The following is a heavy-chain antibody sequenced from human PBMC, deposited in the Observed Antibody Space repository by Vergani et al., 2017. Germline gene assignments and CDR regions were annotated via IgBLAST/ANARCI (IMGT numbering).Heavy chain of an antibody. D-gene: IGHD3-9*01. J-gene: IGHJ4*02. Sequence: EVQLLESGGGLVQPGGSLRLSCAASGFTFSSYAMSWVRQAPGKGLEWVSAISGSGGSTYYADSVKGRFTISRDNAKNSLYLQMNSLRAEDTAVYYCARDYILTGYVDYWGQGTLVTVSS. V-gene: IGHV3-23*01. CDR2: ISGSGGST. CDR3: ARDYILTGYVDY. CDR1: GFTFSSYA.